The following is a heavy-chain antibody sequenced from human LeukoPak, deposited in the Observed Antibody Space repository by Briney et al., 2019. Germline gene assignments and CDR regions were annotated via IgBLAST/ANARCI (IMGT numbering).Heavy chain of an antibody. J-gene: IGHJ5*02. D-gene: IGHD3-22*01. CDR3: ATDLGQYYDTSDNWFDP. CDR2: FKSGGINT. Sequence: GGSLRLSCAPSVFTFSNYWVQWVPRAPGEGRVWVSRFKSGGINTSYADSGKGPFTISRASASDTLNLQMHSLRAEDTAVYYCATDLGQYYDTSDNWFDPWGQGTLVTVSS. V-gene: IGHV3-74*01. CDR1: VFTFSNYW.